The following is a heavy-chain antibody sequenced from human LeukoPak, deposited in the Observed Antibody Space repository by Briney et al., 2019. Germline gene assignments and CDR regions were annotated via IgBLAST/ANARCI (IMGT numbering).Heavy chain of an antibody. CDR1: GFTFSSYA. Sequence: GGSLRLSCAASGFTFSSYAMSWVRLAPGKGLEWVSAISGSGDSTYYADSVKGRFTISRDNSKNTLYLQMNSLRAEDTAVYYCAKDTAPLYFQHWGQGTLVTVSS. CDR2: ISGSGDST. J-gene: IGHJ1*01. V-gene: IGHV3-23*01. CDR3: AKDTAPLYFQH.